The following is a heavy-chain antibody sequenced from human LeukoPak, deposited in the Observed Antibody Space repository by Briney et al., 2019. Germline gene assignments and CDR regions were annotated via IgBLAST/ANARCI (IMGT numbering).Heavy chain of an antibody. CDR3: ARGSGIAVVGAEDYYMDV. CDR2: IIPIFGTA. D-gene: IGHD6-19*01. CDR1: GGTFSSYA. Sequence: SVKVSCKASGGTFSSYAISWVRQAPGQGLEWMGGIIPIFGTANYAQKFQGRVTITTDESTSTAYMELSSLRSEDTAVYYCARGSGIAVVGAEDYYMDVWGKGTTVTVSS. J-gene: IGHJ6*03. V-gene: IGHV1-69*05.